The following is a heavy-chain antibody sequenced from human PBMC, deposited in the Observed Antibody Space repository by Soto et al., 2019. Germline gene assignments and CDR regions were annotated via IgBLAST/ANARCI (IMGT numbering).Heavy chain of an antibody. V-gene: IGHV4-39*07. J-gene: IGHJ6*02. CDR2: IYYSGST. D-gene: IGHD5-12*01. Sequence: SETLSLTCTVSGGSISSSSHHWAWIRQPPGKGLEWIGSIYYSGSTNHNPSLKSRVTISVDTSKNQFSLKLSSVTAADTAVYYCARVVATIDYYYYYGMDVWGQGTTVTVSS. CDR3: ARVVATIDYYYYYGMDV. CDR1: GGSISSSSHH.